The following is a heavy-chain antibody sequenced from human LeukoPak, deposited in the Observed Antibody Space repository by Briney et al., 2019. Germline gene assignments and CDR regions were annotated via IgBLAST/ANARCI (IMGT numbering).Heavy chain of an antibody. CDR2: ISSSSSTI. V-gene: IGHV3-48*01. J-gene: IGHJ4*02. CDR3: AKHRGSGISYLYSFDD. D-gene: IGHD3-10*01. Sequence: GGSLRLSCAASGFTFSSYSMNWVRQAPGKGLEWVSYISSSSSTIYYADSVKGRFTIFRDNSKTTLYLQMNSLRAEDTAVYYCAKHRGSGISYLYSFDDWGQGTLVTVSS. CDR1: GFTFSSYS.